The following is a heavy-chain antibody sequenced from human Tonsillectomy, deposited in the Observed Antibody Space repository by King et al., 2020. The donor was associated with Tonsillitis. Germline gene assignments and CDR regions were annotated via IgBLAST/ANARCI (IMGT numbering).Heavy chain of an antibody. J-gene: IGHJ4*02. V-gene: IGHV3-11*05. Sequence: VQLVESGGGLVKPGGSLRLSCAASGFTFSDYYMSWIRQAPGKGLEWGAYIISSSSYTKYADSVKGRFTISRDNAKNSLFLQMNSLRAEDTAVYYCARVSPQDYFDYWGQGTLVTVSS. CDR1: GFTFSDYY. CDR3: ARVSPQDYFDY. CDR2: IISSSSYT.